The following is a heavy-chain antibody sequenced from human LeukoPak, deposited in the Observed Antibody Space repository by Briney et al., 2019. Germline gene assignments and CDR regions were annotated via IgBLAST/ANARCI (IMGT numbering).Heavy chain of an antibody. D-gene: IGHD5-12*01. J-gene: IGHJ5*02. CDR2: IYYTGRT. V-gene: IGHV4-59*08. Sequence: SETLSLTCTVSGGSITSYYWNWIRQRPGEGLEWIGYIYYTGRTSYNPSLTSRASISLHTSRNQFSLKLSSVAAADTAIYYCVRHTYSGYDHLTWGQGTLVTVSS. CDR1: GGSITSYY. CDR3: VRHTYSGYDHLT.